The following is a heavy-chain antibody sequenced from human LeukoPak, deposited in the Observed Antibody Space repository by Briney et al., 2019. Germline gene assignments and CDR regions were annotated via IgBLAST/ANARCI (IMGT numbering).Heavy chain of an antibody. D-gene: IGHD4-17*01. CDR3: VRDDRRYGDYGYFDY. Sequence: GGSLRLSCAASGFTVRNTYMNWVRQAPGKGLEWVSVIYSGGGTYYADSVKGRFTIPRDNSKNTLYLQMNSLRAEDTAVYYCVRDDRRYGDYGYFDYWGQGTLVTVSS. J-gene: IGHJ4*02. CDR1: GFTVRNTY. V-gene: IGHV3-66*01. CDR2: IYSGGGT.